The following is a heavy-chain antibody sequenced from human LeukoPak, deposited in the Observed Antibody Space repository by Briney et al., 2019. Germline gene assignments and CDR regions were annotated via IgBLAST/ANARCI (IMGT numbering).Heavy chain of an antibody. CDR3: LSDKGDVTRPSSERFDY. D-gene: IGHD4-17*01. CDR1: GGSISDYY. J-gene: IGHJ4*02. CDR2: IHYSGTT. V-gene: IGHV4-59*01. Sequence: PSETLSLTCTVSGGSISDYYWSWIRQPPGKGLEWIGYIHYSGTTNHNPSLESRVAISVDTSNNQFSLRLSSVTAADTAVYYCLSDKGDVTRPSSERFDYWGQGIMVTVSS.